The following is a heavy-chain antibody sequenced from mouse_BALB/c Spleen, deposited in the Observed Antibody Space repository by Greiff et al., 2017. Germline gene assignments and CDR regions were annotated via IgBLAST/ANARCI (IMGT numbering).Heavy chain of an antibody. V-gene: IGHV5-4*02. CDR1: GFTFSDYY. D-gene: IGHD2-10*02. CDR2: ISDGGSYT. Sequence: DVMLVESGGGLVKPGGSLKLSCAASGFTFSDYYMYWVRQTPEKRLEWVATISDGGSYTYYPDSVKGRFTISRDNAKNNLYLQMSSLKSEDTAMYYCARALYGNYGFAYWGQGTLVTVSA. CDR3: ARALYGNYGFAY. J-gene: IGHJ3*01.